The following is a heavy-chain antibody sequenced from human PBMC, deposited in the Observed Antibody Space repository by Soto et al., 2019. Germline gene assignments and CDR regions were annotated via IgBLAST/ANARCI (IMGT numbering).Heavy chain of an antibody. Sequence: EVQLVESGGGLVQPGGSLRLSCAASGFTFSSYSMNWVRQAPGKGLEWVSSISSSSSYIYYADSVKGRFTISRDNAKNSLYLQMNSLRAEDTAVYYCASGLRYFDWLPRVPDYYYYYGMDVWGQGTTVTVSS. J-gene: IGHJ6*02. CDR3: ASGLRYFDWLPRVPDYYYYYGMDV. V-gene: IGHV3-21*01. CDR2: ISSSSSYI. CDR1: GFTFSSYS. D-gene: IGHD3-9*01.